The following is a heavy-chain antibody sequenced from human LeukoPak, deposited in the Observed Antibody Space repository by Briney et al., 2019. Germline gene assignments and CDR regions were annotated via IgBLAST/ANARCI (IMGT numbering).Heavy chain of an antibody. Sequence: ASVKVSCKASGYTFTSYAMHWVRQAPGQRLEWMGWVTAGNGNTKYSQEFQGRVTITRNTSISTAYMELSSLRSEDTAVYYCARDWAYCSGGSCYSGNAFDIWGQGTMVTVSS. V-gene: IGHV1-3*03. CDR2: VTAGNGNT. J-gene: IGHJ3*02. D-gene: IGHD2-15*01. CDR3: ARDWAYCSGGSCYSGNAFDI. CDR1: GYTFTSYA.